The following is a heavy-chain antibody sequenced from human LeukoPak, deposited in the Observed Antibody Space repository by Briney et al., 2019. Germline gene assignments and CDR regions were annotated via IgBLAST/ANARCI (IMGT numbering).Heavy chain of an antibody. CDR2: IYYSGST. V-gene: IGHV4-59*01. CDR1: GGSISSYY. CDR3: ARDRYDSSGYLPFDY. Sequence: SETLSLTCTVSGGSISSYYWSWIRQPPGKGLEWIGYIYYSGSTNYNPSLKSRVTIPVDTSKNQFSLKLSSVTAADTAVYYCARDRYDSSGYLPFDYWGQRTLVTVSS. D-gene: IGHD3-22*01. J-gene: IGHJ4*02.